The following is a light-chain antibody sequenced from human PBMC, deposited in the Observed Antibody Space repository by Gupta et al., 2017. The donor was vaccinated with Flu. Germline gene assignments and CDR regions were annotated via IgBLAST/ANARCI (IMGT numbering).Light chain of an antibody. CDR2: EAS. Sequence: EIVLTQSPATLSLSPGERATLSCRASQSVSSYLAWYQQKPGQAPRLRIYEASNRATGIPASFSGSGSGTDVTLTISSLEPEDFAVYYSQQRSCFGQGTRLEIK. CDR1: QSVSSY. J-gene: IGKJ5*01. CDR3: QQRSC. V-gene: IGKV3-11*01.